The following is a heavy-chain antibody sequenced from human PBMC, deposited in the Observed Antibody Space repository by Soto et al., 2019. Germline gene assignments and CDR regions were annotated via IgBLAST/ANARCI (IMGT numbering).Heavy chain of an antibody. J-gene: IGHJ4*02. CDR2: ISYDGSNK. CDR3: ARDRNIVVLVAANGIDY. V-gene: IGHV3-30*04. CDR1: GFTFSSYA. D-gene: IGHD2-15*01. Sequence: GGSLRLSCAASGFTFSSYAMHWVRQAPGKGLEWVAVISYDGSNKYYADSVKGRLTISRDNSKNTLYLQMNSLRAEDTAVYYCARDRNIVVLVAANGIDYWGQGTLVTVSS.